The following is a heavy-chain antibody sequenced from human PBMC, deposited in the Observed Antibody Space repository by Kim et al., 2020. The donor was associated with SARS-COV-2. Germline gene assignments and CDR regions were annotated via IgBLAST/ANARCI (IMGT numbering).Heavy chain of an antibody. CDR2: IWYDGSNK. Sequence: GSLRLSCAASRFTFSSYGLHWVRQAPGKGLEWVAVIWYDGSNKYHADSVKGRFTISRDNSKNTLYLQMNNLRAEDTAVYYCAKERRKYCSGGSCHLEYWGQGTLVTASS. D-gene: IGHD2-15*01. CDR3: AKERRKYCSGGSCHLEY. V-gene: IGHV3-33*06. CDR1: RFTFSSYG. J-gene: IGHJ4*02.